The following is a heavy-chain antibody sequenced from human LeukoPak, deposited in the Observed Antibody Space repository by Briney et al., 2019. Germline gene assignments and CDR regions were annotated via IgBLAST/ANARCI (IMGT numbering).Heavy chain of an antibody. J-gene: IGHJ6*03. CDR3: ARDRYCSSTSCGYLDV. CDR1: GFTFSSYS. CDR2: ISSSSSYI. V-gene: IGHV3-21*01. D-gene: IGHD2-2*01. Sequence: KTGGSLRLSCAASGFTFSSYSMNWVRQAPGKGLEWVSSISSSSSYIYYADSVKGRFTISRDNAKNSLYLQMNSLRAEDTAVYYCARDRYCSSTSCGYLDVWGKGTTVTVSS.